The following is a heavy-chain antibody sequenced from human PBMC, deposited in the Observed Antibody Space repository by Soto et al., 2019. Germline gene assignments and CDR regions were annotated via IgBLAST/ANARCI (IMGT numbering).Heavy chain of an antibody. Sequence: ASVKVSCKASGYTFTSYYMHWVRQAPGQGLEWMGIINPSGGSTSYAQKFQGRVTMTRGTSTSTVYMELSSLRSEDTAVYYCARDYYDSSGYFVLAYYYGMDVWGQGTTVTVSS. CDR1: GYTFTSYY. D-gene: IGHD3-22*01. CDR3: ARDYYDSSGYFVLAYYYGMDV. CDR2: INPSGGST. J-gene: IGHJ6*02. V-gene: IGHV1-46*01.